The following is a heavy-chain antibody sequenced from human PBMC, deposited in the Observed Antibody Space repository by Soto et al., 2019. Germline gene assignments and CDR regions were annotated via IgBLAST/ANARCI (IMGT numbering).Heavy chain of an antibody. CDR2: INAGNGNT. D-gene: IGHD3-22*01. CDR3: ARGSGYYYWDDY. V-gene: IGHV1-3*01. CDR1: GYTFTSHA. J-gene: IGHJ4*02. Sequence: GGSVKVSCKASGYTFTSHAMHWVRQAPGQRLEWMGWINAGNGNTKYSQKFQGRVTITRDTSASTAYMELSSLRSEDTAVYYCARGSGYYYWDDYWGQGTLVTVSS.